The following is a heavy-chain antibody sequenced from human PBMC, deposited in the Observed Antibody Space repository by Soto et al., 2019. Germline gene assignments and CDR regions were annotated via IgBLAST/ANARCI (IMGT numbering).Heavy chain of an antibody. CDR3: ARVGWGVTRPPVSHYYYMDV. D-gene: IGHD4-17*01. J-gene: IGHJ6*03. V-gene: IGHV1-8*01. Sequence: ASVKVSCKASGYTFTSYDINWVRQATGQGLEWMGWMNLNSGNTGYAQKFQGRVTMTRNTSISTAYMELSSLRSEDTAVYYCARVGWGVTRPPVSHYYYMDVWGKGTTVTVSS. CDR1: GYTFTSYD. CDR2: MNLNSGNT.